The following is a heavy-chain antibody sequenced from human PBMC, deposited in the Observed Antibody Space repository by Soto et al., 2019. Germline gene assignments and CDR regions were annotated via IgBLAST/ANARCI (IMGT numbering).Heavy chain of an antibody. D-gene: IGHD4-17*01. CDR1: GYTFTSYD. J-gene: IGHJ4*02. CDR2: MNPNSGNT. CDR3: ARDLHGDPYY. Sequence: GASVKVSCKASGYTFTSYDINWVRQATGQGFEWMGWMNPNSGNTGYAQKFQGRVTMTRDTSITTAYMELSSLRSDDTAVYYCARDLHGDPYYWGQGTLVTVSS. V-gene: IGHV1-8*01.